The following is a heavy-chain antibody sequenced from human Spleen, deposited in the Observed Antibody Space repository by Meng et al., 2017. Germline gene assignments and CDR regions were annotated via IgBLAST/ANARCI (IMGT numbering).Heavy chain of an antibody. CDR1: GGSISSYS. CDR3: ARALPYYYYGMDV. Sequence: SETLFLTCTVSGGSISSYSWSWIRQSPGKGLEWIGYIYYSGSTNYNPSLKSRVTISIHTSKNQFSLKLSSVTAADTAVYYCARALPYYYYGMDVWGQGTTVTVSS. CDR2: IYYSGST. J-gene: IGHJ6*02. V-gene: IGHV4-59*01.